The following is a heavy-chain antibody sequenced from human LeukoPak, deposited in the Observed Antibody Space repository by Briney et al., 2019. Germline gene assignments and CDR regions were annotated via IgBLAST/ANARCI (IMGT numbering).Heavy chain of an antibody. Sequence: GGSLRLSCVVSGLTFNKFGMHWVRQSPGTGLELVAVIQFDGNKKYYADSVSGRFNISRDNSKNTLYLDMNSLRPEDTAVYYCAKAGHAPDSRGFYYFCDHWGKGTLVAVSS. CDR2: IQFDGNKK. CDR3: AKAGHAPDSRGFYYFCDH. D-gene: IGHD3-22*01. V-gene: IGHV3-30*18. CDR1: GLTFNKFG. J-gene: IGHJ4*02.